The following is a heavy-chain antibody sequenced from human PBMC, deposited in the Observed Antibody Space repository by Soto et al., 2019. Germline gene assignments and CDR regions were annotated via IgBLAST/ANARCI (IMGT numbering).Heavy chain of an antibody. CDR2: ISNDGSKT. CDR3: TKPRCSLQWPPFDP. J-gene: IGHJ5*02. Sequence: QVKLVDSGGGVVQPGRSLRLSCRTSGFTFSSYGMHWVRQAPGKGPEWVAVISNDGSKTDYADSVKGRVTVSRDNPKNSLFLQMNSLRGEDTAVYYCTKPRCSLQWPPFDPWGHGTLVTVSS. CDR1: GFTFSSYG. D-gene: IGHD6-19*01. V-gene: IGHV3-30*18.